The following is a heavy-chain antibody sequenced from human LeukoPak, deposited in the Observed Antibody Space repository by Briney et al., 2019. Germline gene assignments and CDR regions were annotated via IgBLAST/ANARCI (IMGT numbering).Heavy chain of an antibody. CDR1: GYTFTSYD. Sequence: GASVKVSCKASGYTFTSYDINWVRQATGQGLERMGWMNPNSGNTGYAQKFQGRVTITRNTSISTAYMELSSLRSEDTAVYYCARAKGSGNYYYYYMDVWGKGTTVTVSS. V-gene: IGHV1-8*03. CDR2: MNPNSGNT. D-gene: IGHD3-10*01. CDR3: ARAKGSGNYYYYYMDV. J-gene: IGHJ6*03.